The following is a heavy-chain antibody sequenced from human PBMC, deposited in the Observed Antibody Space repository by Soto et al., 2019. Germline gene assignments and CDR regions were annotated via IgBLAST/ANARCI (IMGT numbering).Heavy chain of an antibody. D-gene: IGHD4-4*01. J-gene: IGHJ4*02. V-gene: IGHV4-59*01. CDR3: ARFANDYSNGDYFDY. CDR2: IYYSGST. CDR1: GGSISSYY. Sequence: SETLSLTCTVSGGSISSYYWSWIRQPPGKGPEWIGYIYYSGSTNYNPSLKSRVTISVDTSKNQFSLKLSSVTAADTAVYYCARFANDYSNGDYFDYWGQGTLVTVSS.